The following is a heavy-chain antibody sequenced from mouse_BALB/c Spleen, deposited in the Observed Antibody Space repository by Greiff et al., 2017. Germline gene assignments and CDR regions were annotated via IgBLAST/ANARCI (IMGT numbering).Heavy chain of an antibody. D-gene: IGHD1-1*01. CDR3: ARVTTVVEAY. CDR2: INPSSGYT. J-gene: IGHJ3*01. CDR1: GYTFTSYT. V-gene: IGHV1-4*02. Sequence: QVQLQQSAAELARPGASVKMSCKASGYTFTSYTMHWVKQRPGQGLEWIGYINPSSGYTEYNQKFKDKTTLTADKSSSTAYMQLSSLTSEDSAVYYCARVTTVVEAYWGQGTLVTVSA.